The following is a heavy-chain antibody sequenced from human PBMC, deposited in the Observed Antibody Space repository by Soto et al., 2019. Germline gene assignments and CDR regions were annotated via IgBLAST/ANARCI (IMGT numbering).Heavy chain of an antibody. CDR2: IHHGGIT. V-gene: IGHV4-59*01. D-gene: IGHD1-1*01. J-gene: IGHJ4*02. CDR1: GGSISSYY. CDR3: ARANWEIDY. Sequence: PSETLSLTCTVSGGSISSYYWSWIRQPPGKGLEWIGHIHHGGITSYYPSLKSRVTISVDTSKNQFSLRLSSVTAADTAVYYCARANWEIDYWGQGTLVTVSS.